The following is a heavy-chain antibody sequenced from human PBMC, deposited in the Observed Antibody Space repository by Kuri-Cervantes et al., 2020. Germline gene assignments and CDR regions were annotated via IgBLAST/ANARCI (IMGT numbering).Heavy chain of an antibody. D-gene: IGHD6-19*01. V-gene: IGHV4-39*01. CDR1: GGSISSYY. CDR3: ARQRGDSSGWYSSGD. Sequence: SETLSLTCTVSGGSISSYYWGWIRQPPGKGLEWIGSIYYSGSTYYNPSLKSRVTITVDTSKNQFSLKLSSVTAADTAVYYCARQRGDSSGWYSSGDWGQGTLVTVSS. J-gene: IGHJ4*02. CDR2: IYYSGST.